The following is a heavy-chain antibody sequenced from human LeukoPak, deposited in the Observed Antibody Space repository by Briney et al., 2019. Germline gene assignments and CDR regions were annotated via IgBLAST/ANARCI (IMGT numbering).Heavy chain of an antibody. CDR1: GGSISTYY. Sequence: SETLSLTCTVSGGSISTYYWGWIRQPAGKGLERIGRIYTSGSTNYNPSLKSRLTMSVDTSKNQFSLKLNSVTAADTAVYFCARDSSRSGYYDFWGQGTLVTVSS. CDR2: IYTSGST. V-gene: IGHV4-4*07. D-gene: IGHD6-19*01. CDR3: ARDSSRSGYYDF. J-gene: IGHJ4*02.